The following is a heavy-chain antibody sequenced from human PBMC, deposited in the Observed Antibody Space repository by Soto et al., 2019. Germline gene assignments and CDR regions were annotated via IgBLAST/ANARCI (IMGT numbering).Heavy chain of an antibody. Sequence: QVQLQESGPGLVKPAQTLSLTCSVSGGSISSGDYYWSWIRQLPGKGLEWIGYIYYSGTTYYNPSLKSRVTISLDTSKNHFSLKLNSVTAADTAVYYCARGPPRRRLYSLDYWGQGTLVTVSS. CDR3: ARGPPRRRLYSLDY. CDR1: GGSISSGDYY. J-gene: IGHJ4*02. V-gene: IGHV4-31*03. D-gene: IGHD2-15*01. CDR2: IYYSGTT.